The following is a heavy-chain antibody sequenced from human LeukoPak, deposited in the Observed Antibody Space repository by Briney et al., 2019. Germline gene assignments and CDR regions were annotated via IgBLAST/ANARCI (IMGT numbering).Heavy chain of an antibody. CDR1: GGSISSGSYY. Sequence: SQTLFLTCTVSGGSISSGSYYWSWIRQPAGKGLEWIGRIYTSGSTNYNPSLKSRVTMSVDTSKNQFSLKLSSVTAADTAVYYCARVIQPILALYMDVWGKGTTVTVSS. V-gene: IGHV4-61*02. CDR2: IYTSGST. J-gene: IGHJ6*03. D-gene: IGHD3-3*01. CDR3: ARVIQPILALYMDV.